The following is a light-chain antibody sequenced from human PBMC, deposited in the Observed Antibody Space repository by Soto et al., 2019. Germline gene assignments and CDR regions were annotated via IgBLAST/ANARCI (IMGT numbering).Light chain of an antibody. Sequence: DIQLTQSPSFLSASVGDRVTITCRTSQDISSYLAWYQQKPGKAPQLLISAASTLQSGVPSRFSGIGSGTAFTLTICSMQPEDFATYYCQQHKSYPHSFGRGTKVEI. CDR3: QQHKSYPHS. V-gene: IGKV1-9*01. CDR1: QDISSY. CDR2: AAS. J-gene: IGKJ4*01.